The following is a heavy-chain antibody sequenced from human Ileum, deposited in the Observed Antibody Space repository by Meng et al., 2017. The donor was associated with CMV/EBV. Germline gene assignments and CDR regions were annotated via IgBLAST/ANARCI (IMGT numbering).Heavy chain of an antibody. D-gene: IGHD3-22*01. CDR3: ARSAAYYYDSSGYLRY. V-gene: IGHV3-74*01. CDR1: GFTFSTYW. J-gene: IGHJ4*02. Sequence: GFTFSTYWMHWVRQTPGKGLVWVSRINSDGSRTSYADSVKGRFTISRDNAKNTLYLQMNGLRAEDTAVYYCARSAAYYYDSSGYLRYWGQGTLVTVSS. CDR2: INSDGSRT.